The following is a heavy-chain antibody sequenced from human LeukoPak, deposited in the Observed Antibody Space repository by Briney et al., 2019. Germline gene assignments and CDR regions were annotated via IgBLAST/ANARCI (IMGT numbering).Heavy chain of an antibody. CDR3: ARDGIAAAFDY. CDR1: GYTFSSYD. V-gene: IGHV1-8*01. J-gene: IGHJ4*02. CDR2: MNPNTANT. Sequence: ASVKVSCKASGYTFSSYDINWVRQATGQGLEWMGWMNPNTANTGYAQKFQGRVTMTRNTSISTAYMELSSLRSEDTAVYYCARDGIAAAFDYWGQGTLVTVSS. D-gene: IGHD6-13*01.